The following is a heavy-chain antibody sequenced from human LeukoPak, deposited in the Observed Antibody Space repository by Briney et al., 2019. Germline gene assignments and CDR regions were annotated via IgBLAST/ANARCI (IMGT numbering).Heavy chain of an antibody. V-gene: IGHV4-4*07. CDR1: GGSISSYY. Sequence: SETLSLTCTVSGGSISSYYWSWIRQPAGKGLEGVGRIYTSGSTNYNPSLKSRVTMAVDTSKNQFSLKMSSVTAADTAVYYCARVVYYDSSGYSDYWGQGTLVTVSS. CDR3: ARVVYYDSSGYSDY. CDR2: IYTSGST. D-gene: IGHD3-22*01. J-gene: IGHJ4*02.